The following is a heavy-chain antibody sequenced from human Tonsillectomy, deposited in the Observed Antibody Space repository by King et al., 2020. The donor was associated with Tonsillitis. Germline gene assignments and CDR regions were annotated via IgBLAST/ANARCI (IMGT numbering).Heavy chain of an antibody. J-gene: IGHJ4*02. D-gene: IGHD3-22*01. CDR2: ISYDGSNK. CDR1: GFTLSFFA. CDR3: ARDYYDSSGLDY. V-gene: IGHV3-30-3*01. Sequence: VQLVESGGGVVQPGWSLRLSCAASGFTLSFFAMHWVRQAPGKGLEWVAVISYDGSNKYYADSVKGRFTISRDNSKNTLYLQMNSLRPDDTAVYYCARDYYDSSGLDYWGQGTLVTVSS.